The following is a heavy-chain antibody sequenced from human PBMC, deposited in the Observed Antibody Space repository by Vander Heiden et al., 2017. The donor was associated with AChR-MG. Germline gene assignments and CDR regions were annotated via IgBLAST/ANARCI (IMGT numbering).Heavy chain of an antibody. Sequence: QLQLQESGPGLVKPSETLSLTCTVSGGSTSSSSYYWGWIRQPPGKGLEWIGSIYYSGSTYYNPSLKSRVTISVDTSKNQFSLKLSSVTAADTAVYYCARHVPTFGVVSMPFDYWGQGTLVTVSS. CDR2: IYYSGST. D-gene: IGHD3-3*01. J-gene: IGHJ4*02. V-gene: IGHV4-39*01. CDR1: GGSTSSSSYY. CDR3: ARHVPTFGVVSMPFDY.